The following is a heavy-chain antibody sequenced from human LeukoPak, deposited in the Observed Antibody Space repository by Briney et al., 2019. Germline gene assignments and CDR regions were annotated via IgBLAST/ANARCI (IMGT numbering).Heavy chain of an antibody. CDR2: IYTSGST. J-gene: IGHJ4*02. Sequence: SQTLSLTCTVSGGSISSGSYYWSWIRQPAGKGLEWIGRIYTSGSTNYNPSLKSRVTISVDTSKNQFSLKLSSVTAADTAVYYCARVGYSYGTFFDYWGQGILVTVSS. CDR1: GGSISSGSYY. V-gene: IGHV4-61*02. CDR3: ARVGYSYGTFFDY. D-gene: IGHD5-18*01.